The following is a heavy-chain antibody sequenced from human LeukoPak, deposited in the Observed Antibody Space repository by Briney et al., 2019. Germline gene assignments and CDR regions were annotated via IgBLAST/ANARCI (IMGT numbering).Heavy chain of an antibody. CDR2: IYYSGST. CDR1: GGSISSSSYY. Sequence: SETLSLTCTVSGGSISSSSYYWGWVRQPPGKGLEWIGSIYYSGSTYYNPSLKRRVTISVDTSKNQFSLKLSSVTAADTAVYYCARVADYAPFSAFDIWGQGTMVTVSS. J-gene: IGHJ3*02. D-gene: IGHD4-17*01. V-gene: IGHV4-39*07. CDR3: ARVADYAPFSAFDI.